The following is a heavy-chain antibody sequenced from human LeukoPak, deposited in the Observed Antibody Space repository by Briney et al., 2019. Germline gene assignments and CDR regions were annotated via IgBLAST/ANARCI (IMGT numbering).Heavy chain of an antibody. CDR1: GGSISSYY. Sequence: PSETLSLTCTVSGGSISSYYWSWIRQPPGKGLEWIGYIYYSGSTNYNPSLKSRVTISVDTSKNQFSLKLSSVTAADTAVYYRARSRPGSSDYWGQGALVTVSS. J-gene: IGHJ4*02. V-gene: IGHV4-59*01. CDR3: ARSRPGSSDY. D-gene: IGHD7-27*01. CDR2: IYYSGST.